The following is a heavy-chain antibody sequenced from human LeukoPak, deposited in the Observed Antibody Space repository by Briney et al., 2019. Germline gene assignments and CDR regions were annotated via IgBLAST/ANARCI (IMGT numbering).Heavy chain of an antibody. D-gene: IGHD2-15*01. Sequence: GGSLRLSCAASAFTFSSSAMNWVRQAPGKGLDWVSAISGSGDSTYYADSVKGRFTISRDNSKNTLYLQVNSLRAEDTAVYYCAKQLGYCSDGSCYFPYWGQGTLVTVSS. CDR1: AFTFSSSA. CDR3: AKQLGYCSDGSCYFPY. CDR2: ISGSGDST. J-gene: IGHJ4*02. V-gene: IGHV3-23*01.